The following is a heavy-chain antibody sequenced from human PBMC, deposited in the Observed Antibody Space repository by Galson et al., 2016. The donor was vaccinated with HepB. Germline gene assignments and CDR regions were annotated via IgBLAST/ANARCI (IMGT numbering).Heavy chain of an antibody. V-gene: IGHV3-7*03. CDR3: ARVTRRGWSYFDY. CDR2: INQDGIEK. Sequence: SLRLSCATSGFTFSSYWMTWVRQAPVKGLEWVANINQDGIEKYYVGSVEGRFTISRDNAKKSLYLQMDSLSAADTAVYYCARVTRRGWSYFDYWGQGTLVTVSS. D-gene: IGHD6-19*01. CDR1: GFTFSSYW. J-gene: IGHJ4*02.